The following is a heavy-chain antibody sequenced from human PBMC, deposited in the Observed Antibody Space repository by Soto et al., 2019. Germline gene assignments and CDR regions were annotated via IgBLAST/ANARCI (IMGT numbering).Heavy chain of an antibody. D-gene: IGHD3-3*01. Sequence: EVHLVESGGGLVQPGRSLRLSCAASGFTFDDYAMHWVRQVPGKGLEWVSSISWNSGNIVSADSVKGRFTISRDSANNSLYLQMHSLRTEDTALYFCAKGAVTSIFGYFDYWGQGTLVTVSS. CDR3: AKGAVTSIFGYFDY. J-gene: IGHJ4*02. CDR1: GFTFDDYA. CDR2: ISWNSGNI. V-gene: IGHV3-9*01.